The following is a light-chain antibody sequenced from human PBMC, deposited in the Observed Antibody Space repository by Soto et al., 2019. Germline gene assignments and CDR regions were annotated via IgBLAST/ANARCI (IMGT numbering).Light chain of an antibody. CDR3: CSYAGSSTV. J-gene: IGLJ1*01. Sequence: QSVLTQPASVSGSPGQSITISCTGTSSDVGAYNFVSWYQHYPDKAPKVVIYDVANRPSGVSYRFSASKSGNTASLTISGLQAEDEADYYCCSYAGSSTVFGTGTKVTVL. CDR1: SSDVGAYNF. V-gene: IGLV2-23*02. CDR2: DVA.